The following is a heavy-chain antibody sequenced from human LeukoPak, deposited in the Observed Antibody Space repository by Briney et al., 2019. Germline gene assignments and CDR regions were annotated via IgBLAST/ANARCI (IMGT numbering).Heavy chain of an antibody. CDR2: IWYDGSNK. V-gene: IGHV3-33*01. J-gene: IGHJ4*02. Sequence: PGGSLRLSCAAPGFTFSSYGMHWVRQAPGKGLEWVAVIWYDGSNKYYADSVKGRFTTSRDNSKNTLYLQMNSLRAEDTAVYYCARGDYYGSRGDYWGQGTLVTVSS. CDR3: ARGDYYGSRGDY. D-gene: IGHD3-10*01. CDR1: GFTFSSYG.